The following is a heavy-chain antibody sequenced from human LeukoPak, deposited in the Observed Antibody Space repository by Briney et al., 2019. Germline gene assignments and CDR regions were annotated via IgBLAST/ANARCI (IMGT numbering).Heavy chain of an antibody. Sequence: ASVTVSCKASGYTFTGYYMHWVRQAPGQGLEWMGWINPNSGGTNYAQKFQGRVTMTRDTSISTAHMELGRLRSDDTAVYYFARGETAATGFDYWGQGTLVTVSS. V-gene: IGHV1-2*02. CDR2: INPNSGGT. D-gene: IGHD2-15*01. CDR1: GYTFTGYY. CDR3: ARGETAATGFDY. J-gene: IGHJ4*02.